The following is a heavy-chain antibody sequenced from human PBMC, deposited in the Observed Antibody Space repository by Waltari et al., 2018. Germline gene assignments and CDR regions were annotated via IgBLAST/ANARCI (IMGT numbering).Heavy chain of an antibody. D-gene: IGHD6-13*01. Sequence: QVQLQESGPGLVKPSETLSLTCTVSGYSISSGYYWGWIRQPPGKGLEWIGSIYHSGGTYYNPSLKSRVTISVDTSKNQFSLKLSSVTAADTAVYYCARVREQQLIYWGQGTLVTVSS. CDR3: ARVREQQLIY. J-gene: IGHJ4*02. CDR2: IYHSGGT. CDR1: GYSISSGYY. V-gene: IGHV4-38-2*02.